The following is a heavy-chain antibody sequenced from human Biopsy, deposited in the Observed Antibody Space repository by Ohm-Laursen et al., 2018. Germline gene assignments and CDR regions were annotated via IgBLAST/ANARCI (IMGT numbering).Heavy chain of an antibody. CDR2: ITHDGSKT. D-gene: IGHD6-19*01. CDR3: TKERRGWYSER. CDR1: GFTFSDYA. Sequence: SLRLSCAASGFTFSDYAMHWVRQAPGKGLEWVAIITHDGSKTYYADSVEGRFTISRDRFKSTVYLQLNSLRTEDTAIYYCTKERRGWYSERRGQGTLVTVSS. V-gene: IGHV3-30*18. J-gene: IGHJ4*02.